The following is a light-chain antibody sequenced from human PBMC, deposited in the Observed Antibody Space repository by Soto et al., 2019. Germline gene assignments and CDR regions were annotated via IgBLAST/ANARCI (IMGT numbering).Light chain of an antibody. V-gene: IGLV2-14*01. Sequence: QSVLTQPASVSGSPGQSISMSCTGTSSDVGDNTYVSWYQQHPGKAPKLLIYEVIHRPSGVSPRFSGSKSGNTASLTISGLQAEDEADYYCSSYTASSTPLYVFGTGTKLTVL. J-gene: IGLJ1*01. CDR2: EVI. CDR3: SSYTASSTPLYV. CDR1: SSDVGDNTY.